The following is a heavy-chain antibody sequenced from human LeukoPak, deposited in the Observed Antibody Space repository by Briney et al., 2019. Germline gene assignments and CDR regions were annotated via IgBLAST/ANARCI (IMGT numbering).Heavy chain of an antibody. CDR1: GGSISSYY. CDR3: ARAGPLSGSYYDAFDI. V-gene: IGHV4-59*01. D-gene: IGHD1-26*01. Sequence: PSETLSLTCTVSGGSISSYYWSWIRQPPGKGLEWIGYIYYSRSTDYNPSLKSRVTISVDTSKNQFSLKLSSVTAADTAVYYCARAGPLSGSYYDAFDIWGQGTMVTVSS. CDR2: IYYSRST. J-gene: IGHJ3*02.